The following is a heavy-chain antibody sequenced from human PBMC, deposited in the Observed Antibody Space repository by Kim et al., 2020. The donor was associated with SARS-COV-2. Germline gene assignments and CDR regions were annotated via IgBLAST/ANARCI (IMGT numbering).Heavy chain of an antibody. Sequence: LKRRDTISVDTSKNQFSLKLSAVTAADTAVYYCARRYDFWSGMGGDNWFDPWGQGTLVTVSS. J-gene: IGHJ5*02. D-gene: IGHD3-3*01. V-gene: IGHV4-39*01. CDR3: ARRYDFWSGMGGDNWFDP.